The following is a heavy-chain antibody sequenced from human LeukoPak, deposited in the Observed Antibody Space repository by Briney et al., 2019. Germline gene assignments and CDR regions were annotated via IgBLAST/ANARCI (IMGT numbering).Heavy chain of an antibody. CDR2: ISYDGNNK. CDR3: AKEVIAAGGNFEY. CDR1: GFAFSTSI. Sequence: PGRSLRLSCAASGFAFSTSIMHCVRQAPGKGLEWVAVISYDGNNKYYADSVKGRFTISRDNSKSTLYVQMNSLRAEDTAVYYCAKEVIAAGGNFEYWGQGTLVTVSS. V-gene: IGHV3-30*18. D-gene: IGHD6-13*01. J-gene: IGHJ4*02.